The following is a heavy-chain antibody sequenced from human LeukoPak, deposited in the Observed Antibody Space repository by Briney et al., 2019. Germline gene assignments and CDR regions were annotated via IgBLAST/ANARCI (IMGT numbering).Heavy chain of an antibody. CDR1: GYIFTSYW. V-gene: IGHV5-51*01. D-gene: IGHD4-11*01. Sequence: GGSLQISCKGSGYIFTSYWIGWGRQMAGKGLEGMGIIYPGHSDTRYSPSFQAQVTISADKSISTAYLQWSSLKASDTAMYYCARRGGNYESWFDPWGQGTLVTVSS. CDR2: IYPGHSDT. CDR3: ARRGGNYESWFDP. J-gene: IGHJ5*02.